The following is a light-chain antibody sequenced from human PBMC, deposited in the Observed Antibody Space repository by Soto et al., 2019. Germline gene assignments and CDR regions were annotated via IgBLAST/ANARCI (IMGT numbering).Light chain of an antibody. Sequence: EVGLTQSPGTLSLSPGERATLSCRASQSVSSTYLAWYQQRTGQAPRLLIYGASPRSTDIPDRISGSGSGTDFTLTVSRLEPEDFAVYYCPHYGSTPWSFGQGTKVEIK. J-gene: IGKJ1*01. CDR1: QSVSSTY. V-gene: IGKV3-20*01. CDR3: PHYGSTPWS. CDR2: GAS.